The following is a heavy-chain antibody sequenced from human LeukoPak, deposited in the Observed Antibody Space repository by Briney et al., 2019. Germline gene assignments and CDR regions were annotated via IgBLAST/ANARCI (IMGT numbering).Heavy chain of an antibody. V-gene: IGHV1-18*01. CDR3: ARYTCSSTSCYDNWFDP. D-gene: IGHD2-2*01. J-gene: IGHJ5*02. CDR1: GYTFTSYG. CDR2: ISAYNGNT. Sequence: GASVKVSCKASGYTFTSYGISWVRQAPGQGLEWMGWISAYNGNTNYAQKPQGRVTMTTDTSTSTAYMELRSLRSDDTAVYYCARYTCSSTSCYDNWFDPWDQGTLVTVSS.